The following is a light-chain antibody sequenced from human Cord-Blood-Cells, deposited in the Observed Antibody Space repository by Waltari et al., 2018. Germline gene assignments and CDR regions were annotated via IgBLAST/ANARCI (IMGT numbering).Light chain of an antibody. Sequence: EIVMTQSPAPLSVSPGERATLSCRASQSVSSNLALYQQKPGQAPRLLIYGASTRATGIPARFSGSGSGTEFTLTISSLQSEDFAVYYCQQYNNWPLTFGGGTKVEIK. J-gene: IGKJ4*01. V-gene: IGKV3-15*01. CDR1: QSVSSN. CDR2: GAS. CDR3: QQYNNWPLT.